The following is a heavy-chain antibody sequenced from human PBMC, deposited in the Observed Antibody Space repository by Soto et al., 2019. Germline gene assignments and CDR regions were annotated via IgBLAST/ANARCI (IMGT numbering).Heavy chain of an antibody. Sequence: EVQLLESGGGLVQPGGSLRLSCAASGFTFSSCAMGWVRXXXXXXXXWVSDIIDSGASTYYADSVKGRFTISRDNSKXXXXXXXXXXXXXXXXXXXXXXXXXXXXXXGVDVWGQGTTVTVSS. CDR1: GFTFSSCA. CDR3: XXXXXXXXXXGVDV. J-gene: IGHJ6*02. V-gene: IGHV3-23*01. CDR2: IIDSGAST.